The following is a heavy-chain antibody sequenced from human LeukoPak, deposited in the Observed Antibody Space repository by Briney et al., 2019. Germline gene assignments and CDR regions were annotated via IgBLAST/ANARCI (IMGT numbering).Heavy chain of an antibody. CDR2: IDPSDSYT. J-gene: IGHJ4*02. Sequence: GESLKFSGKGSGYAFTTYWINWVRQMPGKGLEWMGRIDPSDSYTNYSPSFQGHVTISADKSISTAYLQWSSLKASDTAMYYCARDDSGLNWGQGTLVTVSS. CDR3: ARDDSGLN. V-gene: IGHV5-10-1*01. CDR1: GYAFTTYW. D-gene: IGHD3-22*01.